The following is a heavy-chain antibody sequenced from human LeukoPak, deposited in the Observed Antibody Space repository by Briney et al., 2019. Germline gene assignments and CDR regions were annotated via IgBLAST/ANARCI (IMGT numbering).Heavy chain of an antibody. CDR3: TRPRLTDYYGSGSYCYY. CDR2: IRSKAYGGTT. D-gene: IGHD3-10*01. CDR1: GFTFGDYA. Sequence: PGGSLRLSCTASGFTFGDYAMSWVRQAPGKGLEWVGSIRSKAYGGTTEYAASVKGRFTISRDDSKSIAYLQMNSLKTEDTAVYYCTRPRLTDYYGSGSYCYYWGQGTLVTVSS. J-gene: IGHJ4*02. V-gene: IGHV3-49*04.